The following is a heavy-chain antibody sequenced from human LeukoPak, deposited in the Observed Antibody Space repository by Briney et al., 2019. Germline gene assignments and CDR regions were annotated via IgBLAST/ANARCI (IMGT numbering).Heavy chain of an antibody. CDR1: GYTFTGYY. Sequence: GASVKVSCKASGYTFTGYYMHWVRQAPGQGLEWMGWINPNSGGTNYAQKFQGRVTMTRDTSISTAYMELSRLRSDDTAVYYCARYLYYYGSGSYSWFDPGAREPWSPSPQ. V-gene: IGHV1-2*02. J-gene: IGHJ5*02. D-gene: IGHD3-10*01. CDR2: INPNSGGT. CDR3: ARYLYYYGSGSYSWFDP.